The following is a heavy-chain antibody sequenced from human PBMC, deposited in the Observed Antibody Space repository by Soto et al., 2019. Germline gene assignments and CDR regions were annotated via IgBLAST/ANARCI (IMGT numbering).Heavy chain of an antibody. CDR3: ARGPLLWGDV. CDR1: GYTFTSYA. J-gene: IGHJ6*02. CDR2: INAGNGNT. D-gene: IGHD3-10*01. V-gene: IGHV1-3*01. Sequence: QVQLVPSGAEVKKPGASVKVSCKASGYTFTSYAMHWVRQAPGQRLEWMGWINAGNGNTKYSQKFQGRVTITRDTSASTAYMELRSLRSEDTAVYYCARGPLLWGDVWGQGTTVTVSS.